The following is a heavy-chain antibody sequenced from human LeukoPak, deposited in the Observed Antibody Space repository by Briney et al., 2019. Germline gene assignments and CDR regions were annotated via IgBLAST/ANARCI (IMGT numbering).Heavy chain of an antibody. CDR3: ATRHNWNYFDY. V-gene: IGHV1-24*01. J-gene: IGHJ4*02. CDR1: GYTLTELS. CDR2: FDPEDGET. Sequence: ASVTVSCKFSGYTLTELSTHWVRQVPGKGLEWMGGFDPEDGETIYAQKFQGRVTMTEDTSTDTAYMELSSLRSEDTAVYYCATRHNWNYFDYWGQGTLVTVSS. D-gene: IGHD1-1*01.